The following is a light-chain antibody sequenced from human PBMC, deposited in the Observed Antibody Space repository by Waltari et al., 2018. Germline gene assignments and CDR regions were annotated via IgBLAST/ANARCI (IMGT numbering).Light chain of an antibody. CDR2: DVT. Sequence: QSALTQPPSVSKSLGQSVTISCTGTSSDIGGYKAVSWYQQHSGTAPRLLIYDVTKPPSCVSARFSGSKSANTASLPISGLQAEDAAEYYCSSYRSGNTWIFGGGTRLTVL. V-gene: IGLV2-11*02. J-gene: IGLJ2*01. CDR3: SSYRSGNTWI. CDR1: SSDIGGYKA.